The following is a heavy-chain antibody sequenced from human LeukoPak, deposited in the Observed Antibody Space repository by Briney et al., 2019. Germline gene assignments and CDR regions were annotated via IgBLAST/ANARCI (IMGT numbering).Heavy chain of an antibody. V-gene: IGHV3-73*01. CDR3: IRYRMLTGNDYN. D-gene: IGHD4/OR15-4a*01. Sequence: GGSLRPSCAASGFTFSGSAMHWVRQASGKGLEWVGRIRSKANSYATAYAASVTGRFTISRDDSKNTAYLQMNSLKTEDTAVYYCIRYRMLTGNDYNWGQGTLVTVSS. CDR1: GFTFSGSA. J-gene: IGHJ4*02. CDR2: IRSKANSYAT.